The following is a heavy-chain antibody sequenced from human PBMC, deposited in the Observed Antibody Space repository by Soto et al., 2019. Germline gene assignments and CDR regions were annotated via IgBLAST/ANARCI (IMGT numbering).Heavy chain of an antibody. V-gene: IGHV1-46*03. D-gene: IGHD6-13*01. J-gene: IGHJ5*02. CDR3: ARDRKPGIAAAGTAVNWFDP. Sequence: QVQLVQSGAEVKKPGASVKVSCKASGYTFTSYYMHWVRQAPGQGLEWMGIINPSGGSTSYAQKFQGRVTMTRDTSTSTVYMELSSLRSEDTAVYYCARDRKPGIAAAGTAVNWFDPWGQGTLVPVSS. CDR1: GYTFTSYY. CDR2: INPSGGST.